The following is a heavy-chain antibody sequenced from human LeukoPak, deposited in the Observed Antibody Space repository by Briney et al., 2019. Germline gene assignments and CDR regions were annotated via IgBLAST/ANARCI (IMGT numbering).Heavy chain of an antibody. CDR2: INPNSGGT. CDR1: GYTFTGYY. CDR3: ARVGCSGGSCYPDY. V-gene: IGHV1-2*02. J-gene: IGHJ4*02. Sequence: ASVKVSCKASGYTFTGYYMHWVRQAPGQGLEWMGWINPNSGGTNYAQKFQGRVTMTRDTSISTAYMELSRLRSDDTAVYYCARVGCSGGSCYPDYWGQGTLVTVSS. D-gene: IGHD2-15*01.